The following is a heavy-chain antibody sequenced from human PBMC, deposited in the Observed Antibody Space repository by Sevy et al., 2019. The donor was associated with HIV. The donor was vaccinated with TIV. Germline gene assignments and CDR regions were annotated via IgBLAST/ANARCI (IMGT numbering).Heavy chain of an antibody. CDR2: VSSDGSEI. V-gene: IGHV3-30-3*01. Sequence: GGCLRLSCAVSGFTFSTYAMHWVRQAPGKGLECVAIVSSDGSEINYADSVKGRFTISRDNSRNTLYLQMNSLRTEDMALYYCARDQLGSIDYWGQGTLVTVFS. D-gene: IGHD7-27*01. J-gene: IGHJ4*02. CDR3: ARDQLGSIDY. CDR1: GFTFSTYA.